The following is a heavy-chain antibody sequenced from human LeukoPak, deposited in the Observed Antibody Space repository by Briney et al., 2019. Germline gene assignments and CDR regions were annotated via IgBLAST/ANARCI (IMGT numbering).Heavy chain of an antibody. D-gene: IGHD3-16*01. J-gene: IGHJ4*02. CDR1: GYNFTSYW. CDR3: ARQVGNAYYAAYFDY. CDR2: IYPGDSDT. V-gene: IGHV5-51*01. Sequence: GESLKISCKGSGYNFTSYWIGWVRQMPGKGLEWMGIIYPGDSDTRYSPSSQGQVTISADKSIRTAYLQWSSLKALDTAMYYCARQVGNAYYAAYFDYWGQGTLVTVSS.